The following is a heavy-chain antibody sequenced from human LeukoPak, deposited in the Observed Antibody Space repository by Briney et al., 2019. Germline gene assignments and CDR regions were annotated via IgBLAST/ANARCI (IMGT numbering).Heavy chain of an antibody. CDR1: GFTSDDYA. V-gene: IGHV3-43*02. D-gene: IGHD2-2*01. CDR3: AKDGRCSASNCYGWFAP. J-gene: IGHJ5*02. CDR2: ISGDGGGT. Sequence: GGSLRLSCAASGFTSDDYAMHWVRQVPGKGLQWLSRISGDGGGTNYADSVKGRFTISRDNGKNSLYLQMNGLRAEDTALYYCAKDGRCSASNCYGWFAPWGQGTLVTVSS.